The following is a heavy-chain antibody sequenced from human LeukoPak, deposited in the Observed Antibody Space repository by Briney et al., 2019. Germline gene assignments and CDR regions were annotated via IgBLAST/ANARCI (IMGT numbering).Heavy chain of an antibody. V-gene: IGHV4-34*01. J-gene: IGHJ5*02. D-gene: IGHD3-10*01. CDR2: INHSGST. CDR3: ARGTGRDGSGSYYNRLLFNWFDP. Sequence: GSLRLSCAASGFTFSSYAMSWIRQPPGKGLESIGEINHSGSTNYSPSLTSRVTISVDTSKNQFSLKLSSVTAADPAVYYCARGTGRDGSGSYYNRLLFNWFDPWGQGTLVTVSS. CDR1: GFTFSSYA.